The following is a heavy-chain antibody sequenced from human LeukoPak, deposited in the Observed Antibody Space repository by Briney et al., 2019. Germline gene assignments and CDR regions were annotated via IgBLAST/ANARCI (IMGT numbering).Heavy chain of an antibody. CDR2: MYNSGST. CDR1: GGSISSYY. J-gene: IGHJ4*02. D-gene: IGHD6-13*01. V-gene: IGHV4-59*01. Sequence: SETLSLTCTVSGGSISSYYWSWIRQPPGKGLEWIGYMYNSGSTNYNPSLKSRVTISVDTSKNQFSLKLSSVTAADTAVYYCAGSAGFSSRWHIYWGQGTLVTVSS. CDR3: AGSAGFSSRWHIY.